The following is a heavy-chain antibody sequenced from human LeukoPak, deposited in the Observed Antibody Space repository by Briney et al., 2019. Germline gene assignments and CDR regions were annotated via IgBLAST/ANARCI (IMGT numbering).Heavy chain of an antibody. D-gene: IGHD1-26*01. V-gene: IGHV2-5*02. CDR2: IYWDDDK. Sequence: SGPALVKPTQTLTLTCTFSGFSLSTSGVGVGWVRQPPGKALEWLALIYWDDDKRYSPSLKSRLTITKDTSTNQVVLTMTNMDPVDTATYYCAHFTIVGAYDYWGQGTLVTVSS. CDR3: AHFTIVGAYDY. J-gene: IGHJ4*02. CDR1: GFSLSTSGVG.